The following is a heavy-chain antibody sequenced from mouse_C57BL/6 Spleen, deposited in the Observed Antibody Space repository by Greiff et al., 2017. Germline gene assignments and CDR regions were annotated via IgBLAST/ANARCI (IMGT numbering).Heavy chain of an antibody. CDR2: IYPGDGDT. CDR1: GYAFSSYW. J-gene: IGHJ2*01. D-gene: IGHD1-1*01. Sequence: QVHVKQSGAELVKPGASVKISCKASGYAFSSYWMNWVKQRPGKGLEWIGQIYPGDGDTNYNGKFKGKATLTADKSSSTAYMQLSSLTSEDSAVYFCARDGSLYYFDYWGKGTTLTVSS. CDR3: ARDGSLYYFDY. V-gene: IGHV1-80*01.